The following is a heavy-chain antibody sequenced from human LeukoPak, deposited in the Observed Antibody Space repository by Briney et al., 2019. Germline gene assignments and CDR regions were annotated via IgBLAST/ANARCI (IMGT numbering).Heavy chain of an antibody. CDR3: ARGGGTGSYPLDY. CDR1: GFTVSSNY. D-gene: IGHD3-10*01. V-gene: IGHV3-53*01. CDR2: VYSGGST. Sequence: GGSLRLSCAVSGFTVSSNYMSWVRQAPGKGLEWVSVVYSGGSTYYADSVKGRFTISRDNSKNTLDLQMNSLRAEDTAVYYCARGGGTGSYPLDYWGQGTLVIVSS. J-gene: IGHJ4*02.